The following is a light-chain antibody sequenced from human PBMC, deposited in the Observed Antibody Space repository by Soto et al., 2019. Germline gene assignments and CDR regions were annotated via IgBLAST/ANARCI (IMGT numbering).Light chain of an antibody. V-gene: IGLV2-8*01. CDR2: EVS. Sequence: QSALTQPPSASGSPGQSVTISCTGTSSDVGGYNYVSWYQQHPGKAPKVMIYEVSKRPSGVPDRFSGSKSGNTASLTVSGLQAEDEADYYCSSYTRSTTLVVFGGGTKVTVL. CDR1: SSDVGGYNY. J-gene: IGLJ2*01. CDR3: SSYTRSTTLVV.